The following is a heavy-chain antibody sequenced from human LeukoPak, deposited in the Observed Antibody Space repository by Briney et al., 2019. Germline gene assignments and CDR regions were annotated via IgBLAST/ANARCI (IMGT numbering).Heavy chain of an antibody. CDR1: GGSISSYY. J-gene: IGHJ4*02. D-gene: IGHD6-19*01. CDR3: ARQTVAGAFDY. V-gene: IGHV4-4*07. CDR2: NYTSGST. Sequence: SETLSLTCTVSGGSISSYYRSRIPQPAAKGLGRIGRNYTSGSTHYNPSLKSRVTMSVDTSKNQFSLKLSSVTAADTAVYYCARQTVAGAFDYWGQGTLVTVSS.